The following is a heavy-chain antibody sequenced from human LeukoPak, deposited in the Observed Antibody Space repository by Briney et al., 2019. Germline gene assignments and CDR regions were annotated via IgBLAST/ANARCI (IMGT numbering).Heavy chain of an antibody. Sequence: PGGSLRLSCAASGFTFTSYSMNWVRQAPGKGLEWVSYINSRSSSIYYADSVKGRFTISRDNSKNTLYLQMNSLRAEDTAVYYCAREGTDSSADNTYFDYWGQGTLVTVSS. D-gene: IGHD3-22*01. CDR1: GFTFTSYS. J-gene: IGHJ4*02. V-gene: IGHV3-48*01. CDR3: AREGTDSSADNTYFDY. CDR2: INSRSSSI.